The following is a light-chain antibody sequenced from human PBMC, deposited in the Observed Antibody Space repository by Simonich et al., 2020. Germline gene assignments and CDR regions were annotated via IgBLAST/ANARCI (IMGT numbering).Light chain of an antibody. CDR1: QSVSSSY. J-gene: IGKJ1*01. CDR2: GAS. Sequence: EIVFTQSPCTLSLSPGERATLSFRASQSVSSSYLAWYQQKPGQAPMLLIDGASSRATGIPDRFSGSGSGTDFTFTISRLEPEDFAVYYCQQYGSSTGTFGQGTKVEIK. CDR3: QQYGSSTGT. V-gene: IGKV3-20*01.